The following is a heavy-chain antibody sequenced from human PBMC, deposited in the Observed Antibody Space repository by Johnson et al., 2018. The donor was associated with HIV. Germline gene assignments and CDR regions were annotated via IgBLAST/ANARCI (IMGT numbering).Heavy chain of an antibody. J-gene: IGHJ3*02. CDR2: LSSDENNQ. D-gene: IGHD1-1*01. V-gene: IGHV3-30-3*01. CDR3: ASRYTVDAFDI. Sequence: QELLVESGGGVVQPGRSLRLSCAASGFSFSTYAVHWVRMAPGKGLEWVAALSSDENNQYYADSVKGRFTISRDNSKNTLYLQMNRLRAEDTAVYYCASRYTVDAFDIWGQGTMVTVSS. CDR1: GFSFSTYA.